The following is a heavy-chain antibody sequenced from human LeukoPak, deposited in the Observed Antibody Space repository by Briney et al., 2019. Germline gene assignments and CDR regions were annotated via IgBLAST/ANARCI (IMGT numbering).Heavy chain of an antibody. J-gene: IGHJ5*02. CDR3: ARAGGFTLLRGAVNNWFDP. V-gene: IGHV4-34*01. CDR1: GGSFRGYY. CDR2: INHSGST. Sequence: PSETLSLTCAVYGGSFRGYYWSWVRQPPGKGLERIGEINHSGSTNYNPSLKSRVTISVDTSKNQFSLKLSSVTAADTAVYYCARAGGFTLLRGAVNNWFDPWGQGTLVTVSS. D-gene: IGHD3-10*01.